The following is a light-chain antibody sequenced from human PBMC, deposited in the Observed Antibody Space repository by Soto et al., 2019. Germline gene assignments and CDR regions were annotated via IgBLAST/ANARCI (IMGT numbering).Light chain of an antibody. J-gene: IGKJ1*01. CDR3: QQYNKWPPGT. CDR1: QSGSSN. CDR2: GAS. Sequence: EIVMTQSPATLSVSPGERATLSCRASQSGSSNLAWYQQKPGQAPRLLIYGASTRATGIPARFSGSGSGTEFTLTISSLQSEDFAIYYCQQYNKWPPGTFGQGTKVEIK. V-gene: IGKV3D-15*01.